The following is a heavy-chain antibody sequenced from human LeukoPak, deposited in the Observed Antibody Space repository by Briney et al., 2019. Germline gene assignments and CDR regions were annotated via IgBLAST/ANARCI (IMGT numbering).Heavy chain of an antibody. CDR3: ARQTMVVTESWFDP. Sequence: GGSLRLSCAASGFTFSSYSMNWVRQAPGKGLEWVSSISSSSSYIYYADSVKGRFTISRVNAKNSLYLQMNSLRAEDTAVYYCARQTMVVTESWFDPWGQGTLVTVSS. CDR1: GFTFSSYS. D-gene: IGHD4-23*01. V-gene: IGHV3-21*01. J-gene: IGHJ5*02. CDR2: ISSSSSYI.